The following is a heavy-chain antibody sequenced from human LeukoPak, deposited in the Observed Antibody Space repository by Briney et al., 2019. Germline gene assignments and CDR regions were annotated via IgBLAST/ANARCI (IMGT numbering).Heavy chain of an antibody. CDR1: GFTFSSYA. J-gene: IGHJ4*02. CDR2: ISGSGSST. D-gene: IGHD5-24*01. Sequence: GGSLRLSCAASGFTFSSYAMSWVRQAPGKGLQWVSGISGSGSSTYYADSVKGRFTISRDNSKNTLYPQMNSLRAEDTAVYHCARSRDGYNYWAADFDYWGQGTLVTVSS. CDR3: ARSRDGYNYWAADFDY. V-gene: IGHV3-23*01.